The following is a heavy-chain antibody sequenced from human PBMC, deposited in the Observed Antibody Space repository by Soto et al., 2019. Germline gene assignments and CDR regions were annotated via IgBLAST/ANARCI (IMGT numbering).Heavy chain of an antibody. D-gene: IGHD6-13*01. CDR2: IFANGHT. CDR3: VASLAASGLNWLDP. V-gene: IGHV4-4*07. Sequence: SETLSLTCIVSGGSISEKYWNWVRQPPGKGLEWIGLIFANGHTDYNPPLKSRVTMSVDASKNQFSLRLTSMTAADTAVYYCVASLAASGLNWLDPWGRGTLVTVSS. J-gene: IGHJ5*02. CDR1: GGSISEKY.